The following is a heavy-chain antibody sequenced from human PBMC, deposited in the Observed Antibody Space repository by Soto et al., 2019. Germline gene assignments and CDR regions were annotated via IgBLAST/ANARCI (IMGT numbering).Heavy chain of an antibody. V-gene: IGHV3-23*01. D-gene: IGHD3-22*01. CDR3: AKGLYYYDSSLFDY. J-gene: IGHJ4*02. CDR2: ISGSGGST. Sequence: LRLSCAASGFTFSSYAMSWVRQAPGKGLEWVSAISGSGGSTYYADSVKGRFTISRDNSKNTLYLQMNSLRAEDTAVYYCAKGLYYYDSSLFDYWGQGTLVTVSS. CDR1: GFTFSSYA.